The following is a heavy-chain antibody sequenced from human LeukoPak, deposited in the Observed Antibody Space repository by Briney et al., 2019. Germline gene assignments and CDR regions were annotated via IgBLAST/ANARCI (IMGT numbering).Heavy chain of an antibody. CDR1: GGSISGYY. D-gene: IGHD1-26*01. V-gene: IGHV4-59*01. CDR2: IYYSGST. Sequence: PSETLSLTCTVSGGSISGYYWSWIRQPPGKGLEWIGYIYYSGSTNYNPSLKSRVTISVDTPKNQFCLKLSSITADDTAVYYRARDAPIGATHYYMDGWGKGTKVTVSS. CDR3: ARDAPIGATHYYMDG. J-gene: IGHJ6*03.